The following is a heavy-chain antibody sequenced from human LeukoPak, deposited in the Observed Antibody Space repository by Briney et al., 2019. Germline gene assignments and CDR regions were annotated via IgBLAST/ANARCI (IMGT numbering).Heavy chain of an antibody. V-gene: IGHV3-23*01. Sequence: GGSLRLSCVASGITFSNYAVSWVRQAPEKGLGWVSVISGSAHKIRYADSVKGRFTISRDNSKNTLYLQMNSLRAEDTAVYYCAREFNYWGQGTLVTVSS. CDR2: ISGSAHKI. CDR1: GITFSNYA. J-gene: IGHJ4*02. CDR3: AREFNY.